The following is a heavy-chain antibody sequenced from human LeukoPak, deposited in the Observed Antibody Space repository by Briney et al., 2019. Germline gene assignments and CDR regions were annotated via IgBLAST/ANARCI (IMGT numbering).Heavy chain of an antibody. Sequence: GGSLRLSCAASGFTFNSYTVNWVRQVPGKGLEWVSSISSSSSYIYYSDSVKGRFIISRDNARNSLYLQMNSLRAEDMALYYCAKGGIAVAGTWFDPWGQGTLVTVSS. V-gene: IGHV3-21*04. D-gene: IGHD6-19*01. CDR3: AKGGIAVAGTWFDP. J-gene: IGHJ5*02. CDR2: ISSSSSYI. CDR1: GFTFNSYT.